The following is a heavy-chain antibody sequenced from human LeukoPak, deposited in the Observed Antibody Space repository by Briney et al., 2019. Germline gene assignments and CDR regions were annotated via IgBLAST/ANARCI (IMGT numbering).Heavy chain of an antibody. D-gene: IGHD2-15*01. J-gene: IGHJ3*02. CDR3: ASGREYCSGGSYYSSDDAFDI. V-gene: IGHV1-2*02. Sequence: GASVKVSCKASGYTFTGYYMHWVRQAPGQGLEWMGWINPNSGGTNYAQKFQGRVTMTRDTSISTAYMELSRLRSDDTAVYYCASGREYCSGGSYYSSDDAFDIWGQGTMVTVSS. CDR1: GYTFTGYY. CDR2: INPNSGGT.